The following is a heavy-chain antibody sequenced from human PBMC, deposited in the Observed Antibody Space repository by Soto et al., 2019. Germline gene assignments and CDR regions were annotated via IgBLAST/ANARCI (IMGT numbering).Heavy chain of an antibody. V-gene: IGHV4-39*01. CDR2: IYYIGST. CDR1: GGSISSSSYY. CDR3: ATQRLLQLWLPFDY. J-gene: IGHJ4*02. Sequence: KPSETLSLTCTVSGGSISSSSYYWGWIRQPPGKGLEWIGSIYYIGSTDYNPSLKSRVTISADTSKNQFSLRLNSVTAADTAVYYCATQRLLQLWLPFDYWGQGTLVTVSS. D-gene: IGHD5-18*01.